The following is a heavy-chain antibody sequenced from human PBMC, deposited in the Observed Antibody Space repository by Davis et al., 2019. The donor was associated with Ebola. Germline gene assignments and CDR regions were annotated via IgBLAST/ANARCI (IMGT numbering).Heavy chain of an antibody. CDR1: GFNFADYA. D-gene: IGHD6-13*01. CDR2: ISWNSGKI. J-gene: IGHJ4*02. V-gene: IGHV3-9*01. Sequence: PGGSLRLSCGASGFNFADYAMHWVRQPPGQGLEWVSSISWNSGKIDYADSVQGRFTISRDNGNDALYLQLNNLTPEDTAFYYGAKDIEGSGTAARIFDYWGQGTMVTVSS. CDR3: AKDIEGSGTAARIFDY.